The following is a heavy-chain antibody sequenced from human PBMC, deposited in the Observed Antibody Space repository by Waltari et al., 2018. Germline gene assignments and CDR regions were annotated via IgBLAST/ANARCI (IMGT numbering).Heavy chain of an antibody. CDR1: GYTLTELS. J-gene: IGHJ4*02. CDR2: FDPEDGET. CDR3: ATALSFDAYVWGSYRFAFDY. D-gene: IGHD3-16*02. Sequence: QVQLVQSGAEVKKTGASVKVSCKVAGYTLTELSIHWMRQAQGKGHEWMGGFDPEDGETIYAQKFQGRVTMTEDTSTDTAYMELSSLRSEDTAVYYCATALSFDAYVWGSYRFAFDYWGQGTLVTVSS. V-gene: IGHV1-24*01.